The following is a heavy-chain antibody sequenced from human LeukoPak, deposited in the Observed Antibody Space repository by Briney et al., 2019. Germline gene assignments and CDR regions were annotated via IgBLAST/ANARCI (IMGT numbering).Heavy chain of an antibody. CDR3: ARVGLYYDILSGWFDP. D-gene: IGHD3-9*01. CDR1: GYTFTGYY. Sequence: ASVKVSCKASGYTFTGYYIHWVRQAPGQGLEWMGWISAYNGNTNYAQKLQGRVTMTTDTSTSTAYMELRSLGSDDTAVYYCARVGLYYDILSGWFDPWGQGTLVTVSS. V-gene: IGHV1-18*04. J-gene: IGHJ5*02. CDR2: ISAYNGNT.